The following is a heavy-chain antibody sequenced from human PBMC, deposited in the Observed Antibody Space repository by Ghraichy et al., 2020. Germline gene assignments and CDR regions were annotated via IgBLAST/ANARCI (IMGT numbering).Heavy chain of an antibody. CDR2: IYTSGST. Sequence: GSLRLSCTVSGGSISSYYWSWIRQPAGKGLEWIGRIYTSGSTNYNPSLKSRVTMSVDTSKNQFSLKLSSVTAADTAVYYCARGTAPNDAFDIWGQGTMVTVSS. CDR1: GGSISSYY. V-gene: IGHV4-4*07. CDR3: ARGTAPNDAFDI. J-gene: IGHJ3*02. D-gene: IGHD1-1*01.